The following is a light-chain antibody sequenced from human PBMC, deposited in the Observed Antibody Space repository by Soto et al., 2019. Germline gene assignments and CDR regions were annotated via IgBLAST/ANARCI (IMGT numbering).Light chain of an antibody. CDR3: QTWNTGTHVV. V-gene: IGLV4-69*01. Sequence: QSVLTQSPSASASLGASVKLTCTLSSGHSSYAIAWHQQQPEKGPRYLMKLNSDGSHNKGDGIPDRFSGSSSGAERYLTISSLQSEDEADYYCQTWNTGTHVVFGGGTMLTVL. CDR1: SGHSSYA. CDR2: LNSDGSH. J-gene: IGLJ2*01.